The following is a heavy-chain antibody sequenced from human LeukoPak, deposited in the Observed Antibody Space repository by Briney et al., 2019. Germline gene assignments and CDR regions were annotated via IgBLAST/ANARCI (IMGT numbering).Heavy chain of an antibody. Sequence: PGGSLRLSCTASGFTFSSYWMNWVRQAPGKGLEWVANIKHDGSGKYHVDSVKGRFTISRDNAKNSLYLQMNSLRAEDTAVYYCARALDSLYSSGWPSAGYWGQGTLVTVSS. J-gene: IGHJ4*02. V-gene: IGHV3-7*01. CDR1: GFTFSSYW. CDR2: IKHDGSGK. CDR3: ARALDSLYSSGWPSAGY. D-gene: IGHD6-19*01.